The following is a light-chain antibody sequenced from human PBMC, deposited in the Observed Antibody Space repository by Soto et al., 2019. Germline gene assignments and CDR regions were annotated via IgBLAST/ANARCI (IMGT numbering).Light chain of an antibody. CDR3: LHYKDWPRWT. Sequence: IVLTHSPATLSWSPGEIATLSFRASQSVSSYLAWYQQQPGQTPRLLIYGASTTATGIPARFSGSGSGTEFTLTIDSLQSEDFAVYYCLHYKDWPRWTFGQGTKVDIK. CDR2: GAS. CDR1: QSVSSY. J-gene: IGKJ1*01. V-gene: IGKV3-15*01.